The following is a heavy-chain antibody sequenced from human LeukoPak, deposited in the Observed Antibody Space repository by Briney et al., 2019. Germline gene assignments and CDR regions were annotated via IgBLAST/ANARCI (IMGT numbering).Heavy chain of an antibody. CDR3: AHSTDLVATIFQRGPNWFDP. CDR2: IYWNDDK. D-gene: IGHD5-12*01. J-gene: IGHJ5*02. V-gene: IGHV2-5*01. CDR1: GFSLSTSGVG. Sequence: ESGPTLVKPTQTLTLTCTFSGFSLSTSGVGVGWIRQPPGKALEWLALIYWNDDKRYSPSLKSRLTITKDTSKNQVVLTMTNMDPVDTATYYCAHSTDLVATIFQRGPNWFDPWGQGTLVTVSS.